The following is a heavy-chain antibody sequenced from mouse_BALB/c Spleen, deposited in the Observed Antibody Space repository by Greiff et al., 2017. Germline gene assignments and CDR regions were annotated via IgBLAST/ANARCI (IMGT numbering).Heavy chain of an antibody. V-gene: IGHV5-12-1*01. Sequence: EVNLVESGGGLVKPGGSLKLSCAASGFAFSSYDMSWVRQTPEKRLEWVAYISSGGGSTYYPDTVKGRFTISRDNAKNTLYLQMSSLKSEDTAMYYCARVYYGSSPFFDYWGQGTTLTVSS. D-gene: IGHD1-1*01. CDR3: ARVYYGSSPFFDY. CDR1: GFAFSSYD. J-gene: IGHJ2*01. CDR2: ISSGGGST.